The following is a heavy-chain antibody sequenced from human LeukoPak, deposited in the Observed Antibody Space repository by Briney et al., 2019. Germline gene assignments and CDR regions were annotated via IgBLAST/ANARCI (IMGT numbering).Heavy chain of an antibody. CDR1: GVSISNGF. CDR2: IHNSGIS. V-gene: IGHV4-4*08. J-gene: IGHJ6*03. Sequence: PSETLSLTCTVSGVSISNGFWSWIRQPPGKEPEWIGSIHNSGISNYNPSLKSRGTISVDTSKNQLSLKLSSVTAADMAVYYCARRRHYYYYMDVWGKGTTVTVSS. CDR3: ARRRHYYYYMDV.